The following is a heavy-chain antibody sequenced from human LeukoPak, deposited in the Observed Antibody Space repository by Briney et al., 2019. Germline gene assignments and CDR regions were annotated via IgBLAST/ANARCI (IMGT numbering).Heavy chain of an antibody. J-gene: IGHJ4*02. D-gene: IGHD3-10*01. CDR2: ISAYNGNT. CDR1: GYAFTSYG. Sequence: ASVKVSCKASGYAFTSYGISWVRQAPGQGLEWMGWISAYNGNTNYAQKLQGRVTMTRDTSTRTVYMELSSLKSEDTAVYYCARGGGYGSGPYWGQGTLVTVSS. CDR3: ARGGGYGSGPY. V-gene: IGHV1-18*01.